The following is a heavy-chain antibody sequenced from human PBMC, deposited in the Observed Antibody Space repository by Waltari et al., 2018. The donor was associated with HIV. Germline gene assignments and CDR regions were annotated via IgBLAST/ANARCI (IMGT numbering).Heavy chain of an antibody. CDR1: GGAISIAGSF. CDR2: IGYSGIT. D-gene: IGHD3-3*01. J-gene: IGHJ6*02. Sequence: QVQLPESGPGLVKPSHTLSRTCTVRGGAISIAGSFWSWIRQHPGKGLEWIGYIGYSGITYDNPALRSGVYISVDKYKNKFFRMLSSGIGADTAVYYCGEGGAFWSGYSPYGVDVWGQGTTVTVSS. V-gene: IGHV4-31*03. CDR3: GEGGAFWSGYSPYGVDV.